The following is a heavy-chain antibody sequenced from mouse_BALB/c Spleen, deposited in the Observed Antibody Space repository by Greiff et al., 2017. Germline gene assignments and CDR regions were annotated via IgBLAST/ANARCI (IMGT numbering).Heavy chain of an antibody. J-gene: IGHJ4*01. CDR2: ISSGSSTI. CDR3: ARSHYRYDRGYAMDY. D-gene: IGHD2-14*01. Sequence: EVMLVESGGGLVQPGGSRKLSCAASGFTFSSFGMHWVRQAPEKGLEWVAYISSGSSTIYYADTVKGRFTISRDNPKNTLFLQMTSLRSEDTAMYYCARSHYRYDRGYAMDYWGQGTSVTVSS. CDR1: GFTFSSFG. V-gene: IGHV5-17*02.